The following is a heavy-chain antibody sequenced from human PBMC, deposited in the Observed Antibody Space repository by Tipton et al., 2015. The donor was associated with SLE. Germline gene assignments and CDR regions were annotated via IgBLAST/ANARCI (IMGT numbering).Heavy chain of an antibody. CDR2: INHSGTT. D-gene: IGHD1-26*01. V-gene: IGHV4-34*01. Sequence: TLSLTCTVSGGSLNNHFCSWIRQSAGKGLEWIGEINHSGTTNYNVSLKSRVTLSSDTPKNQFSLRVRSVTAADTAVYYCARGGGSYYDYWGQGTLVTVSS. CDR1: GGSLNNHF. CDR3: ARGGGSYYDY. J-gene: IGHJ4*02.